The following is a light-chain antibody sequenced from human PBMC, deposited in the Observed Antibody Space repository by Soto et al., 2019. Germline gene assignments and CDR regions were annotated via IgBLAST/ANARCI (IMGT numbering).Light chain of an antibody. J-gene: IGKJ4*01. CDR1: QDISDW. Sequence: DIQMTQSPSSVSASVGDRVTITCRASQDISDWLAWHQQKPGKAPKLLIYAATTLHSGVPSRFSGSGSGTDFTLTISSLQPEDVATYYCQQGHTFPLTFGGGTKVDIK. V-gene: IGKV1-12*01. CDR3: QQGHTFPLT. CDR2: AAT.